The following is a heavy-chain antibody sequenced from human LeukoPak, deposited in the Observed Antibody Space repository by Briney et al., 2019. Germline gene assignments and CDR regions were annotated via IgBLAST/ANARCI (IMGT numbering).Heavy chain of an antibody. Sequence: SQTLSLICSVSGGSISSGGYYWGWIRQSPGKGLEWIGAIYYSGGTFYNPSLKSRVTISVDTSKNQFSLKLSSVTAADTAIYYCVGRKSTTPNWFDPWGQGTLVTVSS. CDR1: GGSISSGGYY. V-gene: IGHV4-39*01. D-gene: IGHD1-1*01. CDR2: IYYSGGT. CDR3: VGRKSTTPNWFDP. J-gene: IGHJ5*02.